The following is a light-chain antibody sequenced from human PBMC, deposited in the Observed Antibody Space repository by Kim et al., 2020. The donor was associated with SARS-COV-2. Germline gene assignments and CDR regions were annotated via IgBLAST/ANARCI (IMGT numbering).Light chain of an antibody. CDR2: AAS. CDR3: QQYYSYPLT. CDR1: QGISSY. Sequence: AIRITQSPSSLSASTGDRVTITCRASQGISSYLAWYQQKPGKAPKLLIYAASTLQSGVPSRFSGSGSGTDFTLTISCLQSEDFATYYCQQYYSYPLTFGQGTRLDIK. J-gene: IGKJ5*01. V-gene: IGKV1-8*01.